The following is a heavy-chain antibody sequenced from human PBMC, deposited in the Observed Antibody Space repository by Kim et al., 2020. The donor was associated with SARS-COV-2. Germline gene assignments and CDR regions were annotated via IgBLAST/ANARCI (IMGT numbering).Heavy chain of an antibody. D-gene: IGHD4-17*01. CDR3: ARHRTVTDAFDI. V-gene: IGHV4-39*01. J-gene: IGHJ3*02. Sequence: YSNPSLKSRVTISVDTSKNQFSLKLSSVTAADTAVYYCARHRTVTDAFDIWGQGTMVTVSS.